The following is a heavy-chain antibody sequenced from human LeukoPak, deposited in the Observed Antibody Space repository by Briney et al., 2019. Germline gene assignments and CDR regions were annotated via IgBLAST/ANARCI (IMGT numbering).Heavy chain of an antibody. Sequence: GGSLRLSCAASGFTVSSNYMSWVRQAPGKGLEWVSSISSSSSYIYYADSVKGRFTISRDNAKNSLYLQMNSLRAEDTAVYYCARDHYDFWSGYPFDYWGQGTLVTVSS. CDR2: ISSSSSYI. CDR1: GFTVSSNY. J-gene: IGHJ4*02. D-gene: IGHD3-3*01. V-gene: IGHV3-21*01. CDR3: ARDHYDFWSGYPFDY.